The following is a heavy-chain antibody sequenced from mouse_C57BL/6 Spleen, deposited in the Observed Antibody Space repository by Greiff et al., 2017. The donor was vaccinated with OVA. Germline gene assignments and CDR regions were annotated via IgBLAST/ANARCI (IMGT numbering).Heavy chain of an antibody. CDR2: INPNNGGT. Sequence: EVQLQQSGPELVKPGASVKISCKASGYTFTDYYMNWVKQSHGKSLEWIGDINPNNGGTSYNQKFKGKATLTVDKSSSTAYMELRSLTSEDSAVYYCARRMVYFDYWGQGTTLTVSS. J-gene: IGHJ2*01. CDR1: GYTFTDYY. CDR3: ARRMVYFDY. V-gene: IGHV1-26*01. D-gene: IGHD2-3*01.